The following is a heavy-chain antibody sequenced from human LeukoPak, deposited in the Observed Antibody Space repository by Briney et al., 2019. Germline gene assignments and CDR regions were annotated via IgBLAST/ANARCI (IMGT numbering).Heavy chain of an antibody. D-gene: IGHD3-22*01. Sequence: PGGSLRLSCAASGFTFSSYSMNWVRQAPGKGLEWVSYISSSSSTIYYADSVKGRFTISRDNSKNTLYLQMNSLRAEDTAVYYCAKDARDVVVIFLDYWGQGTLVTVSS. CDR3: AKDARDVVVIFLDY. J-gene: IGHJ4*02. V-gene: IGHV3-48*01. CDR2: ISSSSSTI. CDR1: GFTFSSYS.